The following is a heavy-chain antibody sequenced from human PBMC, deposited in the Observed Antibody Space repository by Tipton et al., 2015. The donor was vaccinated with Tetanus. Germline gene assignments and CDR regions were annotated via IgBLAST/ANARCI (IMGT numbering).Heavy chain of an antibody. Sequence: QSGAEVKKPGESLKISCQASGYDFTKHSIAWVRHVPGKGLEWMGIISPDDSQAIHSPSFQGHVTVSADKSVSTAYLQWSRLTASDTAVYCCARRRSAVLSGAYHWCLDLWGRGTLVTVSS. J-gene: IGHJ2*01. D-gene: IGHD3-3*01. V-gene: IGHV5-51*01. CDR3: ARRRSAVLSGAYHWCLDL. CDR2: ISPDDSQA. CDR1: GYDFTKHS.